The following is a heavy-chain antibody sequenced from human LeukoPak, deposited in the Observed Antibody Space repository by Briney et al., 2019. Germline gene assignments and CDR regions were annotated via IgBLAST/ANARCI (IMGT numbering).Heavy chain of an antibody. CDR2: FDPEDGET. Sequence: ASVKVSCKVSGYTLTELSMHWVRQAPGKGLEWMGGFDPEDGETIYAQKFQGRVTMTEDTSTDTAYMELSSLRSEDTAVYYCATGSHYYDSSGYYTRYFDLWGRGTLVTVSS. D-gene: IGHD3-22*01. CDR1: GYTLTELS. V-gene: IGHV1-24*01. J-gene: IGHJ2*01. CDR3: ATGSHYYDSSGYYTRYFDL.